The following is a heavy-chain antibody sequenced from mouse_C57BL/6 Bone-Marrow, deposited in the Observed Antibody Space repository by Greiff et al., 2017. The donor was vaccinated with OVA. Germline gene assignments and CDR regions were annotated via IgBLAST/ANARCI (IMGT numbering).Heavy chain of an antibody. CDR1: GYTFTDYN. V-gene: IGHV1-18*01. CDR2: INPNNGGT. CDR3: ARSGFAY. J-gene: IGHJ3*01. Sequence: VQLKESGPELVKPGASVKIPCKASGYTFTDYNMDWVKQSHGKSLEWIGDINPNNGGTIYNQKFKGKATLTVDKSSSTAYMELRSLTSEDTAVYYCARSGFAYWGQGTLVTVSA.